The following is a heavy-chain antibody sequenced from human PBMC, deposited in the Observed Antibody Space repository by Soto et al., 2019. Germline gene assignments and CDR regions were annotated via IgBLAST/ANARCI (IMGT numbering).Heavy chain of an antibody. CDR3: TTDVYDSSGYYLSGYDY. D-gene: IGHD3-22*01. CDR2: IKSKTDGGTT. J-gene: IGHJ4*02. CDR1: GFTFSNAW. Sequence: GGSLRLSCAASGFTFSNAWMNWVRQAPGKGLEWVGRIKSKTDGGTTDYAAPVKGRFTISRDDSKNTLYLQMNSLKTEDTAVYYCTTDVYDSSGYYLSGYDYWGQGTLVTVSS. V-gene: IGHV3-15*07.